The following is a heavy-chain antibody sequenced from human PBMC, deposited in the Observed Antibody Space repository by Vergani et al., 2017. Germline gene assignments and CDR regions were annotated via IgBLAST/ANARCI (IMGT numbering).Heavy chain of an antibody. CDR2: IYYSGST. V-gene: IGHV4-59*01. CDR1: GGSISSYY. CDR3: ARGRYCTNGVCYGVFDY. D-gene: IGHD2-8*01. Sequence: QVQLQESGPGLVKPSETLSLTCTVSGGSISSYYWSWIRQPPGKGLEWIGYIYYSGSTNYNPSLKSRVTISVDTSKNQFSLKLSSVTAADTAVYYCARGRYCTNGVCYGVFDYWGQGTLVTVSS. J-gene: IGHJ4*02.